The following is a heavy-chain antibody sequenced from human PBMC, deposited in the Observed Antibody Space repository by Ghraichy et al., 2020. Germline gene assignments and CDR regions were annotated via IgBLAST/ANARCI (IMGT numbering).Heavy chain of an antibody. V-gene: IGHV6-1*01. J-gene: IGHJ4*02. CDR1: GDSVSSNSAA. CDR2: TYYRSKWYN. Sequence: SETLSLTCAISGDSVSSNSAAWNWIRQSPSRGLEWLGRTYYRSKWYNDYAVSVRSRITINPDTSKNHFSLQLNSVTPEDTAVYYCARDGGSALDYYDYWGQGTLVTVSS. CDR3: ARDGGSALDYYDY.